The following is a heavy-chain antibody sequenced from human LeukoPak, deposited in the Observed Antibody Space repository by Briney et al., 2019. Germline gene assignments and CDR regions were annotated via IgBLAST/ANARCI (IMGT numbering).Heavy chain of an antibody. CDR1: GFTFNNYG. V-gene: IGHV3-30*18. J-gene: IGHJ4*02. Sequence: PGGSLRLSCAASGFTFNNYGMHWVRPAPGKGLEWVAVISYDGRDKYFVDSVKGRCTISRDNAKNTLYLQVNSLRVEDTAVYYCAKDRGYCNGGSCYGLDYWGQGNLVTVSS. D-gene: IGHD2-15*01. CDR2: ISYDGRDK. CDR3: AKDRGYCNGGSCYGLDY.